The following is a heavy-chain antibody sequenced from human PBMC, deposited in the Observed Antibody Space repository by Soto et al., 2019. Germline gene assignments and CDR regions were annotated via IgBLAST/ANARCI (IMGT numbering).Heavy chain of an antibody. D-gene: IGHD1-1*01. Sequence: QVQLVESGGGVVQPGRSLRLSCAASGFTFSSYGMHWVRQAPGKGLEWVAVIWYDGSNKYYADSVKGRFTISRDNSKNTLYLQMNSLRAEDTAVYYCARDKDWNMFPSPPDYWGQGTLVTVSS. CDR1: GFTFSSYG. CDR3: ARDKDWNMFPSPPDY. J-gene: IGHJ4*02. CDR2: IWYDGSNK. V-gene: IGHV3-33*01.